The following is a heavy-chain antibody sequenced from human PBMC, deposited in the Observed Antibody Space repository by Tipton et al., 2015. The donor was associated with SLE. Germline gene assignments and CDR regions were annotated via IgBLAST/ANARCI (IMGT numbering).Heavy chain of an antibody. CDR1: GGSISAQY. D-gene: IGHD2-21*01. V-gene: IGHV4-59*11. Sequence: TLSLTCTVSGGSISAQYWSWIRQPPGKGLEWIGYIYYSGDTNYNPSLKSRVTISVDTSKNQFSLKLTSVTAADTAVYYCARGPHGKPPYHYYGMDVWGQGTTVTVSS. CDR3: ARGPHGKPPYHYYGMDV. CDR2: IYYSGDT. J-gene: IGHJ6*02.